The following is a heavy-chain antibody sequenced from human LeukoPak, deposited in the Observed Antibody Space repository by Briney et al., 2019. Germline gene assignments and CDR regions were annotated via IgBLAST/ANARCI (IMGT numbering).Heavy chain of an antibody. CDR2: ISGSGGST. Sequence: GGSLRLSCAASGFTFISYGMNWVRQAPGKGLEWVSVISGSGGSTYYADSVKGRFTISRDNSKNTLYLQMNSLRAEDTAVYYCAKGGPSGTHYLLHYWGQGILVTVSS. CDR3: AKGGPSGTHYLLHY. J-gene: IGHJ4*02. D-gene: IGHD3-10*01. V-gene: IGHV3-23*01. CDR1: GFTFISYG.